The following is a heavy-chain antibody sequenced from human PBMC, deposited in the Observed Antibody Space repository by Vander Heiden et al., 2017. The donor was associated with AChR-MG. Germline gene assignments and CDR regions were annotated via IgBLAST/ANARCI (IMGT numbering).Heavy chain of an antibody. J-gene: IGHJ4*02. D-gene: IGHD2-8*01. CDR2: ISGSGGST. V-gene: IGHV3-23*01. Sequence: EVQLLESGGGLVQPGGSLRLSCAASGFTFSSYAMSWVRQAPGKGLEWVSAISGSGGSTYYADSVKGRFNISRDNSKNTLYLQMNSLRAEDTAVYYCAKGEGVSRGSSYFDYWGQGTLVTVSS. CDR1: GFTFSSYA. CDR3: AKGEGVSRGSSYFDY.